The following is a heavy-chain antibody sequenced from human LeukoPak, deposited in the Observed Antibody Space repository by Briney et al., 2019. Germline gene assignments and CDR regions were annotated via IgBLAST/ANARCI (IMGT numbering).Heavy chain of an antibody. Sequence: GGSLRLSCAASGFTFSSYSMSWVRRAPGKGLEWVSSISSSSSYIYYADSVKGRFTISRDNAKNSLYLQMNSLRAEDTAVYYCARARGGYHLSWGQGTLVTVSS. CDR2: ISSSSSYI. J-gene: IGHJ5*02. V-gene: IGHV3-21*01. CDR1: GFTFSSYS. D-gene: IGHD3-16*02. CDR3: ARARGGYHLS.